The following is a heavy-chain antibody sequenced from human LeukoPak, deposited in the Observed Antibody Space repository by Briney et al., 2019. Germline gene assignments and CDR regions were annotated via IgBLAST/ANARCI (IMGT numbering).Heavy chain of an antibody. J-gene: IGHJ4*02. Sequence: WGSLRLSCAASGFTFSDYAMHWVRQAPGKGLEWVAVLSYGGTNKYYADSVKGRFTISRDNSKNTMFLQMNSLRAEDTAVYHCARGITGDPPPYYFDYWGQGSLVTVSS. CDR3: ARGITGDPPPYYFDY. CDR1: GFTFSDYA. CDR2: LSYGGTNK. V-gene: IGHV3-30-3*01. D-gene: IGHD7-27*01.